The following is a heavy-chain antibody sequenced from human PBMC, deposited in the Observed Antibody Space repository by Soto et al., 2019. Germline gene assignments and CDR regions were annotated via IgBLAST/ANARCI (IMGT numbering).Heavy chain of an antibody. J-gene: IGHJ4*02. Sequence: GGSLRLSCAASGFTFNTYAMGWVRQAPGKGLQWVSSITTSGGTFCADSVKGRFTISRDNSKNTLSLQMNSLSAEDTAMSFCARRRPAANPYYFDYWGPGTLVTVSS. D-gene: IGHD2-2*01. CDR3: ARRRPAANPYYFDY. V-gene: IGHV3-23*01. CDR1: GFTFNTYA. CDR2: ITTSGGT.